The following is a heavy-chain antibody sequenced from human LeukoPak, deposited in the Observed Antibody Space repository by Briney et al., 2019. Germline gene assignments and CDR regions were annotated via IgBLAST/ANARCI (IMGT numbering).Heavy chain of an antibody. D-gene: IGHD2-15*01. V-gene: IGHV4-39*02. Sequence: SETLSLTCTVSGGSISSSSYYWGWIRQPPGKGVEWIGSIYYSGSTYYNPAGKSRVTISVDRDKNQFSLKLSSVTAADTAVYYCARESERGGTRNFDYWGQGTLVTVSS. CDR2: IYYSGST. J-gene: IGHJ4*02. CDR1: GGSISSSSYY. CDR3: ARESERGGTRNFDY.